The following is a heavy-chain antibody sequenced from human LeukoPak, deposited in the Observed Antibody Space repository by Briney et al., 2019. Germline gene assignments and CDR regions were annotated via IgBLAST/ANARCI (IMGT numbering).Heavy chain of an antibody. CDR2: ISGSGGST. V-gene: IGHV3-23*01. J-gene: IGHJ4*02. CDR3: AKETYSSGWYPYFDY. CDR1: GFTFSSYA. Sequence: GSLRLSCVASGFTFSSYAMSWVRQAPGKGLEWFSGISGSGGSTYYADSVKGRFTISRDNSKNTLFLQMNSLRAEDTAVYYCAKETYSSGWYPYFDYWGQGTLVTVSS. D-gene: IGHD6-19*01.